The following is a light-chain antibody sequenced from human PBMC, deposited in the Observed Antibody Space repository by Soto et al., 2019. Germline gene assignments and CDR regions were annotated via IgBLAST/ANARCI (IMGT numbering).Light chain of an antibody. CDR3: QVWDSSSDHWV. Sequence: SYELTQSPSVSVAPGKAARITCGGNNIGSKSVHWYQQKPGQAPVLVIYYDPDRPSGIPERFSGSSSGNTATLTISRVEAGDEADYYCQVWDSSSDHWVFGGGTKLTVL. CDR1: NIGSKS. V-gene: IGLV3-21*04. J-gene: IGLJ3*02. CDR2: YDP.